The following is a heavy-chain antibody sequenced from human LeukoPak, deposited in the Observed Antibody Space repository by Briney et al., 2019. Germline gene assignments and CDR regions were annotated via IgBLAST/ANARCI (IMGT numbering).Heavy chain of an antibody. J-gene: IGHJ4*02. CDR2: VYSSGRT. V-gene: IGHV4-61*05. CDR3: ARGRSYFDY. CDR1: GGSISSSSYY. Sequence: SETLSLTCTVSGGSISSSSYYWGWIRQPPGKGLEWIGRVYSSGRTNYNPSLKSRGTISVDTSKNQFSLELSSVTAADTAVYYCARGRSYFDYWGQGTLVTVSS.